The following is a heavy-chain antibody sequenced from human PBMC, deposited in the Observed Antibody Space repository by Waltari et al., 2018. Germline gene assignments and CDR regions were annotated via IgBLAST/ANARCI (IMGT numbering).Heavy chain of an antibody. CDR1: GYSISSGYY. CDR2: IYHSGST. J-gene: IGHJ3*02. V-gene: IGHV4-38-2*01. D-gene: IGHD3-3*01. CDR3: ASALYYDFWSGRDAFDI. Sequence: QVQLQESGPGLVKPSETLSLTCAVSGYSISSGYYWGWIRQPPGKGLEWIGSIYHSGSTYYNPSLKSRVTISVDTSKNQFSLKLSSVTAADTAVYYCASALYYDFWSGRDAFDIWGQGTMVTVSS.